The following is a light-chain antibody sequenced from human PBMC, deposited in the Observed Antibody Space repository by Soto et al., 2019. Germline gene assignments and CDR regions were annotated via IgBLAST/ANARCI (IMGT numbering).Light chain of an antibody. Sequence: QSALTQPASVSGSLGQSITISCTGTSSDVGRYNYVSWYQQHPGKAPKLMIYDVTNRPSGVSNRFSGSKSGNTASLTISGLQAEDEDDYYCSSYTSSITVIFGGGTKLTVL. V-gene: IGLV2-14*01. CDR1: SSDVGRYNY. J-gene: IGLJ2*01. CDR2: DVT. CDR3: SSYTSSITVI.